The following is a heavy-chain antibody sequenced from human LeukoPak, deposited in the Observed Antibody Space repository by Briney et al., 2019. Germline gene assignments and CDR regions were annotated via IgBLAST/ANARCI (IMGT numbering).Heavy chain of an antibody. CDR3: ARATAIDAFDI. CDR1: GYTFTSYY. V-gene: IGHV1-46*01. Sequence: ASVNVSCKASGYTFTSYYMHWVRQAPGQGLEWMGIINPSGGSTSYAQKFQGRVTMTRDKSTSTVYMELSSVRSEDTDVYYCARATAIDAFDIWGQGTMVTVSS. CDR2: INPSGGST. D-gene: IGHD5-18*01. J-gene: IGHJ3*02.